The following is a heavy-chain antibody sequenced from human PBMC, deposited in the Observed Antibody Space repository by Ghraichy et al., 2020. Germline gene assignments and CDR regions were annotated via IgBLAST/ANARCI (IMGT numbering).Heavy chain of an antibody. D-gene: IGHD3/OR15-3a*01. CDR2: LSPAANII. V-gene: IGHV3-74*01. J-gene: IGHJ1*01. Sequence: GGSLRLSCAASGFSLTDSWMYWVRQVPGKGLVWVSHLSPAANIINYVESVRGRFTISRDTAKNTLFLQMDSLRVDDTAIYYCARGDFGLVDWGRGTLVTVSA. CDR1: GFSLTDSW. CDR3: ARGDFGLVD.